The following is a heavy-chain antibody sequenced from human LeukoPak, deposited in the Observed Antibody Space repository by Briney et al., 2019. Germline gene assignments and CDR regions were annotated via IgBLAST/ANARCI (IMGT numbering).Heavy chain of an antibody. CDR1: GGSISSYY. J-gene: IGHJ4*02. Sequence: PSETLSLTCTVSGGSISSYYWSWIRQPAGKGLEWIGRIYTSGSTNYNPSLKSRVTMSVDTSKNQFSLKLSSVTAADTAVYYCARGLCFDLSYYFDYWGQGTLVTVSS. CDR3: ARGLCFDLSYYFDY. D-gene: IGHD3-9*01. CDR2: IYTSGST. V-gene: IGHV4-4*07.